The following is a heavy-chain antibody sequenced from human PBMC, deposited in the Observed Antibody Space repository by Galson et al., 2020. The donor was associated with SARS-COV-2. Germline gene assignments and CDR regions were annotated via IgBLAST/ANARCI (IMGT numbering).Heavy chain of an antibody. CDR1: GFPYSSYY. Sequence: GESLKLHCAASGFPYSSYYLHWVRQPPGKRQEWVSDIGTPGDTYYPHHVKGRVTISRENAKNSLYLQMNSLRAGDTAVYYCARGDMVRGGYYYYYYMDVWGKGTTVTVSS. V-gene: IGHV3-13*01. CDR3: ARGDMVRGGYYYYYYMDV. D-gene: IGHD3-10*01. CDR2: IGTPGDT. J-gene: IGHJ6*03.